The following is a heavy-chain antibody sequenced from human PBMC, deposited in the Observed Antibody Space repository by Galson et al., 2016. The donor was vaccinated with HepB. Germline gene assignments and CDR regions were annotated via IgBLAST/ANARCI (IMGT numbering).Heavy chain of an antibody. CDR2: INPYGGAK. Sequence: SLRLSCAASGFTFSDFWMSWVRQAPGKGLEWVALINPYGGAKFYVASVKGRFTISRDNAKNSLYLQVDSLRGEDTAVYYFVTGGRPPYWGQGTLVTVSS. J-gene: IGHJ4*02. CDR3: VTGGRPPY. D-gene: IGHD6-6*01. V-gene: IGHV3-7*01. CDR1: GFTFSDFW.